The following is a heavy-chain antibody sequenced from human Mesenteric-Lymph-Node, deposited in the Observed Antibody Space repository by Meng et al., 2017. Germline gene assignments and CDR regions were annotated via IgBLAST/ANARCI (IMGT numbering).Heavy chain of an antibody. D-gene: IGHD2-2*01. Sequence: ASVKVSCKASGYTFTSYGISWVRQAPGQGLEWMGWISAYNGNTNYAQKLQGRVTMTRDTSTSTVYMELSSLRSEDTAVYYCARHKYCSSTSCYAGKFLYYYGMDVWGQGTTVTVSS. CDR2: ISAYNGNT. CDR3: ARHKYCSSTSCYAGKFLYYYGMDV. J-gene: IGHJ6*02. V-gene: IGHV1-18*01. CDR1: GYTFTSYG.